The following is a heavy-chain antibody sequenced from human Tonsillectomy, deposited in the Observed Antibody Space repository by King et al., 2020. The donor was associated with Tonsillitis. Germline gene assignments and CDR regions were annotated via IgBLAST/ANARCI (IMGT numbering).Heavy chain of an antibody. CDR2: INHSGST. CDR3: ARGSYDFWSDYPDYFDY. J-gene: IGHJ4*02. Sequence: VQLQQWGAGLLKPSETLSLTCAVYGGSFIDYYWSWIRQPPGKGLEWIGNINHSGSTNYNPSLRSRVTISVDTSKNHFSLSLSSVTAADTAVYYCARGSYDFWSDYPDYFDYWGQGALVTVSS. V-gene: IGHV4-34*01. D-gene: IGHD3-3*01. CDR1: GGSFIDYY.